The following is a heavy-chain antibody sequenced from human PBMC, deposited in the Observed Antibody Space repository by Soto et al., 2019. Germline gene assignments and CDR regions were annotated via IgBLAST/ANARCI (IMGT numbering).Heavy chain of an antibody. CDR2: ISSGSTYI. J-gene: IGHJ4*02. Sequence: EVQLVESGGGLVKPGGSLRLSCAASGFTFSSYSMNWVRQAPGKGLEWVSSISSGSTYIYYADSVKGRFTISRDNAKNSLYLQMRSLRAEDTAVYYCARVTPSDCYGSGSYYPYYFDYWGQGALVTVSS. V-gene: IGHV3-21*01. D-gene: IGHD3-10*01. CDR1: GFTFSSYS. CDR3: ARVTPSDCYGSGSYYPYYFDY.